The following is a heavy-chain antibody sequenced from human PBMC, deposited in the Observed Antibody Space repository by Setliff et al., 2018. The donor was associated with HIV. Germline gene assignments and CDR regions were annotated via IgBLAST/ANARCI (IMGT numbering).Heavy chain of an antibody. CDR1: GFTFSSYA. CDR3: AKDVSVRGSGFKGASDL. CDR2: ISNSGGST. Sequence: GGSLRLSCAASGFTFSSYAMSWVRQAPGKGLEWVSTISNSGGSTYYADSVKGRFTISRDNFKNILYLQMNSLRVDDTAIYYCAKDVSVRGSGFKGASDLWGQGTRVTVSS. D-gene: IGHD6-19*01. J-gene: IGHJ3*01. V-gene: IGHV3-23*01.